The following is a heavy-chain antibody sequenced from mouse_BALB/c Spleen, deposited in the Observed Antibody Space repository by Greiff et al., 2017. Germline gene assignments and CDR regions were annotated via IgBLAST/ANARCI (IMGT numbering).Heavy chain of an antibody. CDR1: GYSFTSYW. CDR2: IDPSDSET. V-gene: IGHV1S126*01. J-gene: IGHJ2*01. Sequence: QVQLQQSGPQLVRPGASVKISCKASGYSFTSYWMHWVKQRPGQGLEWIGMIDPSDSETRLNQKFKDKATLTVDKSSSPAYMQLSSPTSEDSAVYYCARGTTVVAAYFDYGGQGTTLTVSS. D-gene: IGHD1-1*01. CDR3: ARGTTVVAAYFDY.